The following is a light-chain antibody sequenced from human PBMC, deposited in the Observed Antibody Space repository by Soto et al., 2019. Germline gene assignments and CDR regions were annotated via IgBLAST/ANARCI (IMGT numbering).Light chain of an antibody. CDR2: DDN. CDR3: GSWDSSLSAYV. Sequence: QSVLTQPPSVSAAPGQKVTISCSGSSSNIGGNSVSWYQQLPGTAPKLLIYDDNKRPSGIPDRFSGSKSGTSATLGITGFQTGDEADYYCGSWDSSLSAYVFGTRTKVTAL. V-gene: IGLV1-51*01. J-gene: IGLJ1*01. CDR1: SSNIGGNS.